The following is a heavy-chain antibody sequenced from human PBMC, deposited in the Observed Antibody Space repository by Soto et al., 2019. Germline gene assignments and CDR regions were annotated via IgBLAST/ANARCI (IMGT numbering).Heavy chain of an antibody. D-gene: IGHD1-26*01. J-gene: IGHJ4*02. Sequence: QVPLVQSGAEVKKPGASVKVSCKASGYTFTSYAMHWVRQAPGQRLEWMGWINASNGNTKYSQKFQGRVTITRDTSASTAYMELSSLRSEDTAVYYCARDLVGDYTFDYWGQGTLVTVSS. CDR1: GYTFTSYA. CDR2: INASNGNT. V-gene: IGHV1-3*01. CDR3: ARDLVGDYTFDY.